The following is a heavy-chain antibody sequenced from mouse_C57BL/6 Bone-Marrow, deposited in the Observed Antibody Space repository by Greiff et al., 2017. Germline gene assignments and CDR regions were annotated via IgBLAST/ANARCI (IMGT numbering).Heavy chain of an antibody. CDR3: ARDVGSGLFAY. CDR1: GFTFSDFY. CDR2: SRNKANDYTT. J-gene: IGHJ3*01. D-gene: IGHD3-2*02. V-gene: IGHV7-1*01. Sequence: EVKVVESGGGLVQSGRSLRLSCATSGFTFSDFYMEWVRQAPGKGLEWIAASRNKANDYTTEYSASVKGRFIVSRDTSQSILYLQRTALRAEDTAIYYSARDVGSGLFAYWGQGTLVTVSA.